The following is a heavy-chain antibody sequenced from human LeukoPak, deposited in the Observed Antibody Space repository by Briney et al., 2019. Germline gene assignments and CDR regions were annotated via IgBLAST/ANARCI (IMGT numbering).Heavy chain of an antibody. CDR2: ISWNSGSI. D-gene: IGHD3-22*01. V-gene: IGHV3-9*03. CDR3: AKDQYYDSSGYLDY. CDR1: GFTFDDYA. Sequence: PGRSLRLSCAASGFTFDDYAMHWVRQAPGKGLEWVSGISWNSGSIGYADSVKGRFTISRDNAKNSLYLQMNSLRAQDMALYYCAKDQYYDSSGYLDYWGQGTLVTVSS. J-gene: IGHJ4*02.